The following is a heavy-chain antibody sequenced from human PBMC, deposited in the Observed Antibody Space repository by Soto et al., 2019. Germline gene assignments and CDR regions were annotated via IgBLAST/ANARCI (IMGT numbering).Heavy chain of an antibody. CDR1: GYSFTSYD. D-gene: IGHD6-25*01. CDR3: ARAAASLDP. Sequence: ASVKVSCKASGYSFTSYDINWVRQATGQGLEWMGWMNPKSHNTGYAQKFQGRVTMTMDTSLTTAYMELNSLRFEDTAVYYCARAAASLDPWGQGTLVTVSS. CDR2: MNPKSHNT. V-gene: IGHV1-8*01. J-gene: IGHJ5*02.